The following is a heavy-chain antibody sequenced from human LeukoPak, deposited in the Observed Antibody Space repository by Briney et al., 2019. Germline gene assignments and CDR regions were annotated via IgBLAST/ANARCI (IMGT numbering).Heavy chain of an antibody. CDR1: GGSISSGGYS. CDR2: IYYSGST. V-gene: IGHV4-30-4*07. J-gene: IGHJ4*02. Sequence: SETLSLTCAVSGGSISSGGYSWSWLRHPPGKGLEWIGYIYYSGSTYYNPSLKSRVTISVDTSKNQFSLKLSSVTAADTAVYYCASGYYYDSSGYYYWGQGTLVTVSS. D-gene: IGHD3-22*01. CDR3: ASGYYYDSSGYYY.